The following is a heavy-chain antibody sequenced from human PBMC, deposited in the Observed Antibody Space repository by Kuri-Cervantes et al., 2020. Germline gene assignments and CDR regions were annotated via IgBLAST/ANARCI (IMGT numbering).Heavy chain of an antibody. CDR1: EASFTKW. J-gene: IGHJ4*02. CDR3: ARHLAAVAGTPLSEDYFDY. Sequence: AESLKISCTGSEASFTKWIGWVRQIPGQGLEWMGIIYPGDSDTRYSPSFQGQVTISADKSISTAYLQWSSLKASDTAMYYCARHLAAVAGTPLSEDYFDYWGQGTLVTVSS. CDR2: IYPGDSDT. D-gene: IGHD6-19*01. V-gene: IGHV5-51*01.